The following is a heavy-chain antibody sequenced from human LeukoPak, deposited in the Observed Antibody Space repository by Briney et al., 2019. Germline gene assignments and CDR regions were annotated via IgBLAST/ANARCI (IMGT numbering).Heavy chain of an antibody. CDR1: GGSFSGYY. V-gene: IGHV4-34*01. J-gene: IGHJ4*02. D-gene: IGHD2-21*01. CDR2: INHSGST. CDR3: TINGAYCLDS. Sequence: SETLSLTCAVYGGSFSGYYWSWIRQPPGKGLEWIGEINHSGSTNYNPSLKSRLTISIDKSKNQFSLEMSSMTAADTAVYYCTINGAYCLDSWGQGTLVTVSS.